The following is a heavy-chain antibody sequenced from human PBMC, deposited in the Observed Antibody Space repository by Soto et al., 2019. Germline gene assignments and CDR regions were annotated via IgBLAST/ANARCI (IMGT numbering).Heavy chain of an antibody. D-gene: IGHD6-13*01. CDR1: GYTFTSYG. J-gene: IGHJ6*02. CDR3: ARIRYSSSWYYYGMDV. Sequence: ASVKVSCKASGYTFTSYGISWVRQAPGQGLEWMGWISAYNGNTNYAQKLQGRVTMTTDTSTSTACMELRSLRSDDTAVYYCARIRYSSSWYYYGMDVWGQGTTVTVSS. CDR2: ISAYNGNT. V-gene: IGHV1-18*04.